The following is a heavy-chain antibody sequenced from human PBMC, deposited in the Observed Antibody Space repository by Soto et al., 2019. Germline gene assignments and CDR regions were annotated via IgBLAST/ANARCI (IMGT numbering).Heavy chain of an antibody. D-gene: IGHD5-18*01. CDR2: IIPIFGTA. V-gene: IGHV1-69*12. CDR1: GGTFSSYA. Sequence: QVQLVQSGAEVKKPGSSVKVSCKASGGTFSSYAISWVRQAPGQGLEWMGGIIPIFGTANYAQKFQGRVAITADEYTRTAYMELSSLRAEDTAVYYCARKGYGYGCEGVDDWGQGTLVTVSS. J-gene: IGHJ4*02. CDR3: ARKGYGYGCEGVDD.